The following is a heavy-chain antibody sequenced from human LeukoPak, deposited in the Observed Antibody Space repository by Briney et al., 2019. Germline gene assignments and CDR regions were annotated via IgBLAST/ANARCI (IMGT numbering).Heavy chain of an antibody. D-gene: IGHD5-18*01. CDR1: GGTFSSYA. CDR2: IIPIFGTA. J-gene: IGHJ4*02. CDR3: VRGDLLIGYFY. V-gene: IGHV1-69*13. Sequence: SVKVSCKASGGTFSSYAISWVRQAPGQGLEWMGGIIPIFGTANYAQKFQGRVTITADESTTTAYMELSSLRSEDTAVYFCVRGDLLIGYFYWGQGTLVTVSS.